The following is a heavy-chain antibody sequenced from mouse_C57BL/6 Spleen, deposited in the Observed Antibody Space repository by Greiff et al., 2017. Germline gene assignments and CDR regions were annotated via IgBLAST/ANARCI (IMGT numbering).Heavy chain of an antibody. J-gene: IGHJ1*03. CDR3: AIGHYYGSSYWYFDV. CDR2: IYPSDSDT. Sequence: VQLQQSGAELVKPGASVKVSCKASGYTFTSYCMHWVKQRPGQGLEWIGRIYPSDSDTNYNQKFKGKATLTADKSSSTAYIQLSGLTSADSAVYYGAIGHYYGSSYWYFDVWGTGTMVTVSA. D-gene: IGHD1-1*01. V-gene: IGHV1-74*01. CDR1: GYTFTSYC.